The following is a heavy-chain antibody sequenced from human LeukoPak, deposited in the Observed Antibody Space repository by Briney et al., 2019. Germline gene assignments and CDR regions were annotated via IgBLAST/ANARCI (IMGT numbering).Heavy chain of an antibody. CDR2: ISGSGSTT. CDR3: ARVKTTVTTLDY. J-gene: IGHJ4*02. V-gene: IGHV3-48*03. CDR1: RFTFSSYD. D-gene: IGHD4-17*01. Sequence: GGSLRLSCAASRFTFSSYDMQWVRQAPGKGLEWVSYISGSGSTTYYADSVKGRFTISRDNAKNSLFLQMSSLRAEDTALYYCARVKTTVTTLDYWGQGTLVTVSS.